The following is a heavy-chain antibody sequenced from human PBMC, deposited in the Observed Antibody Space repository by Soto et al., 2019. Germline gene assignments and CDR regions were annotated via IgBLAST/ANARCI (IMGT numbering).Heavy chain of an antibody. Sequence: SETLSLTCAVYGGSFSGYYWSWIRQPPGKGLEWIGEINHSGSTNYNPSLKSRVTISVDTSKNQFSLKLSSVTAADTAVYYCAGGPVEMATNDAFDIWGQGTMVTV. D-gene: IGHD5-12*01. CDR2: INHSGST. CDR1: GGSFSGYY. CDR3: AGGPVEMATNDAFDI. J-gene: IGHJ3*02. V-gene: IGHV4-34*01.